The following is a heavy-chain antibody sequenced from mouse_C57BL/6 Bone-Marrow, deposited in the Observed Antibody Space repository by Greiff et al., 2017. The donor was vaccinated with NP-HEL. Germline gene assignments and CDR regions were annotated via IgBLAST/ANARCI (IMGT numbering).Heavy chain of an antibody. CDR1: GYTFTSYG. D-gene: IGHD1-1*01. Sequence: QVQLQQSGAELARPGASVKLSCKASGYTFTSYGISWVKQRTGQGLEWIGEIYPRSGNTYYNEKFKGKVTLTADKSSSTAYMELRSLTSEDSAVYFCARPSLITTVVAHWYFDVWGTGTTVTVSS. V-gene: IGHV1-81*01. CDR3: ARPSLITTVVAHWYFDV. CDR2: IYPRSGNT. J-gene: IGHJ1*03.